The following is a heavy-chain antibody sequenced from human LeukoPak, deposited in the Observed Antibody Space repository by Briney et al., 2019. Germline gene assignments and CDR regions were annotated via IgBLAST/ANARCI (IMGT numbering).Heavy chain of an antibody. V-gene: IGHV1-18*01. J-gene: IGHJ3*02. CDR1: GYTFTSYG. Sequence: ASVKLSCKASGYTFTSYGISWVRQAPGQGREWMGWISAYNGNTNYAQKLHGRVTMTTDTSTSTAYMELRSLRSDDTAVYYCARGTGRTQYYDFWSGLDAFDIWGQGTMVTVSS. CDR3: ARGTGRTQYYDFWSGLDAFDI. CDR2: ISAYNGNT. D-gene: IGHD3-3*01.